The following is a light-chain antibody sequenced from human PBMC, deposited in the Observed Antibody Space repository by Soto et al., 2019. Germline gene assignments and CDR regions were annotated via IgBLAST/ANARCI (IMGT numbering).Light chain of an antibody. CDR1: SSDVGGYNY. Sequence: ALTQPASVSGSPGQSITISCTGTSSDVGGYNYVSWYQQHPGKAPKLMIYDVSNRPSGVSNRFSGSKSGNTASLTISGLQAEDEADYYCSSYTSSSSLRVFGTGTKLTVL. J-gene: IGLJ1*01. CDR2: DVS. V-gene: IGLV2-14*01. CDR3: SSYTSSSSLRV.